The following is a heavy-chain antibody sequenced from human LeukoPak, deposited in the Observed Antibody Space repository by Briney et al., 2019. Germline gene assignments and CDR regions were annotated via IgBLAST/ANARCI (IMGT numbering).Heavy chain of an antibody. CDR1: GYTFSRYG. Sequence: ASVKVSCKASGYTFSRYGISWVRQAPGQRLEGMGWISAYNGNTNYAQKLQGRVTMTTDTSTSTAYMELRSLRSDGTAVYYCARDAAEDYYGSSGSCDYWGQGTLVTVSS. J-gene: IGHJ4*02. V-gene: IGHV1-18*01. CDR2: ISAYNGNT. D-gene: IGHD3-22*01. CDR3: ARDAAEDYYGSSGSCDY.